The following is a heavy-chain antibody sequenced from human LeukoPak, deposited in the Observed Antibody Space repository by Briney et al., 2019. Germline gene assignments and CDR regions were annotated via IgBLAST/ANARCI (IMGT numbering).Heavy chain of an antibody. CDR3: ARGRGDCSGGSCPFTTYMDV. CDR2: ISVSGGST. CDR1: GFTFSSYA. J-gene: IGHJ6*03. Sequence: GGSLRLSCAASGFTFSSYAMSWVRQAPGKGLEWVSAISVSGGSTYYADSVKGRFTISRDNSKNTLYLQMNSLRAEDTAVYYCARGRGDCSGGSCPFTTYMDVWGKGTTVTVSS. V-gene: IGHV3-23*01. D-gene: IGHD2-15*01.